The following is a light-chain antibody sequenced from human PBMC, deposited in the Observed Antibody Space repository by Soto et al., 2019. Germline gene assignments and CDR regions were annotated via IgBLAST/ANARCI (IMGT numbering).Light chain of an antibody. CDR2: GAS. J-gene: IGKJ5*01. Sequence: EIVLTQSPATLSLSPGDRATLSCGASQSVSSNLAWYQQKPGQSPRLLIYGASTRATGVPARFSGSGSGTEFTLTISSLQSEDFAVYYCQQRSNLITFGQGTRLEIK. CDR1: QSVSSN. CDR3: QQRSNLIT. V-gene: IGKV3-15*01.